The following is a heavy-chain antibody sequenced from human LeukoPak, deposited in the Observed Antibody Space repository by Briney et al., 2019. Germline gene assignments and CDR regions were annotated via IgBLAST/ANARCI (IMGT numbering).Heavy chain of an antibody. CDR2: ISAYNGNT. CDR3: ARLCSSTSCYPHYYYGMDV. D-gene: IGHD2-2*01. CDR1: GHTFTSYG. V-gene: IGHV1-18*04. J-gene: IGHJ6*04. Sequence: ASVKVSCKASGHTFTSYGISWVRQAPGQGLEWMGWISAYNGNTNYAQKLQGRVTMTTDTSTSTAYMELRSLRSDDTAVYYCARLCSSTSCYPHYYYGMDVWGKGTTVTVSS.